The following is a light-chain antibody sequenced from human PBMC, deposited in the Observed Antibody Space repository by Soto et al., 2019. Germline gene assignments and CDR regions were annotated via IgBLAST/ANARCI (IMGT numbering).Light chain of an antibody. J-gene: IGKJ1*01. V-gene: IGKV3-20*01. CDR2: GAS. CDR3: HQYGGSPQT. Sequence: EIVLTQSPGTLSLSPGERATLSCRASQSVSNYLAWYQRKPGPAPRLLIYGASSRATGIPDRFSGSGSGTDFTLTISRLEPEDFAVYYCHQYGGSPQTFGQGTQVEIK. CDR1: QSVSNY.